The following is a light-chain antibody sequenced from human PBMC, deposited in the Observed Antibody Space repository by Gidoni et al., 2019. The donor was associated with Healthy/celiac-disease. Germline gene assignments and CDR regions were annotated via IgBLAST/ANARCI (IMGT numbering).Light chain of an antibody. V-gene: IGKV3-15*01. CDR3: QQYNDWPPGAT. J-gene: IGKJ1*01. CDR1: QSVGTN. Sequence: DIVMTQSPATLSVSPGEGVTLSCRASQSVGTNVAWYQQRPGQAPRLLIYRASTRATGIPARFSGSGSGTDFTLTISSLQSEDFAIYCCQQYNDWPPGATFGQGTKVEIK. CDR2: RAS.